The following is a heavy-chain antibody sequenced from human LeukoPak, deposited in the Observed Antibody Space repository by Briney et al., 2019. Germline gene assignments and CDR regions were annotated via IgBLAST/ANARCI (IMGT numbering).Heavy chain of an antibody. CDR2: VNPGGSST. J-gene: IGHJ4*02. CDR1: GYTFTSYH. D-gene: IGHD4-11*01. CDR3: ARDNATTGSDY. V-gene: IGHV1-46*01. Sequence: GASVKVSCKASGYTFTSYHVHWVRQAPGQGLEWMGRVNPGGSSTTYAQRFQGRVTMTRDMSTSTVYMELSSLRSEDTGVYYCARDNATTGSDYWGQGTLVTVSS.